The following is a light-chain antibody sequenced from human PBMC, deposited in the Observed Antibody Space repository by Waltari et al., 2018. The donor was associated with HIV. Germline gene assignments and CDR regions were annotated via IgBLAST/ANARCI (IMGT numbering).Light chain of an antibody. V-gene: IGKV2-28*01. CDR3: MHGQQTPV. CDR1: RSLLHNNGHNY. Sequence: DIAMIQSPDFLAVSPGEPASISCRSSRSLLHNNGHNYLDWYIQRPGQAPELLIYLASRRASGVPDRIAGSGSGTDFILKISRVEPEDVGVYYCMHGQQTPVFGQGTLVE. CDR2: LAS. J-gene: IGKJ1*01.